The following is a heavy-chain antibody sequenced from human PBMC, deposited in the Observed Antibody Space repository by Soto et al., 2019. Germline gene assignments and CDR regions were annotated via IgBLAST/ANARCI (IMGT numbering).Heavy chain of an antibody. CDR3: AKDKGVFNWATSYFDY. CDR1: GFAFSNYA. J-gene: IGHJ4*02. CDR2: TSYDGNNE. D-gene: IGHD1-1*01. Sequence: GGSLRLSCAASGFAFSNYAMHWVRQAPGKGLEWVALTSYDGNNEYYTDSVKGRFTISRDNSKNTLFLQMNSPRPEDTAVYYCAKDKGVFNWATSYFDYWGQGALVTVSS. V-gene: IGHV3-30*18.